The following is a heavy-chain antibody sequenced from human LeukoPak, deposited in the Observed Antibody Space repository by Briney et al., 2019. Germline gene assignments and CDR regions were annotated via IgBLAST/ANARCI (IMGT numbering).Heavy chain of an antibody. CDR2: INSDGSST. CDR3: ARLEIGGYSYGYFY. J-gene: IGHJ4*02. Sequence: GGSLRLSCAASGFTVSSNYMSWVRQAPGKGLVWVSRINSDGSSTSYADPVNGLFTISRDNAKNTLSLQMNSLRAEDTAVYYCARLEIGGYSYGYFYWGKGTLVTVSS. V-gene: IGHV3-74*01. D-gene: IGHD5-18*01. CDR1: GFTVSSNY.